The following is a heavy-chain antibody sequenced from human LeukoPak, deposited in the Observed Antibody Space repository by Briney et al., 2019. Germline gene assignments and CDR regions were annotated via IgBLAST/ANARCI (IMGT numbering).Heavy chain of an antibody. CDR1: GFTVSSNY. Sequence: GGSLRLSCAASGFTVSSNYMTWVRQAPGKGLKWVSHIYSGGSTFYADSVKGRFTISRDNSKNTLYLQMNSLRAEDTVVYYCARDLMGIAYRGAFYYWGQGTLVTVSS. D-gene: IGHD6-13*01. CDR2: IYSGGST. J-gene: IGHJ4*02. V-gene: IGHV3-53*01. CDR3: ARDLMGIAYRGAFYY.